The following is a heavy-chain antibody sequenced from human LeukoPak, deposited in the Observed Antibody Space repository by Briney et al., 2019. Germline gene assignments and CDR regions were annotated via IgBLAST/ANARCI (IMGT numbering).Heavy chain of an antibody. CDR1: GFTFSAYA. Sequence: GGPLRLSREASGFTFSAYAMTWVRQAPGRGLEWVSVIYTGVSTYYADSVKGRFTISRDNSKNTLYLQMNSLRAEDTGVYYCARGQLDAYYYYYGLDIWGQGTTVTVSS. V-gene: IGHV3-66*01. CDR2: IYTGVST. D-gene: IGHD6-13*01. J-gene: IGHJ6*02. CDR3: ARGQLDAYYYYYGLDI.